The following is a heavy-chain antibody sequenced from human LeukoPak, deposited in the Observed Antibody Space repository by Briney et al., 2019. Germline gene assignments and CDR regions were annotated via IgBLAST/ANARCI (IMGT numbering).Heavy chain of an antibody. J-gene: IGHJ4*02. CDR3: ASTLCSGGSCSQGLFDY. Sequence: PGGSLRLSCAASGFTFSSYSMNWVRQAPGKGLEWVSSISSSSSYIYYADSVKGRFTISRDNAKNSLYLQMNSLRAEDTAVYYCASTLCSGGSCSQGLFDYWGQGTLVTVSS. V-gene: IGHV3-21*01. CDR1: GFTFSSYS. D-gene: IGHD2-15*01. CDR2: ISSSSSYI.